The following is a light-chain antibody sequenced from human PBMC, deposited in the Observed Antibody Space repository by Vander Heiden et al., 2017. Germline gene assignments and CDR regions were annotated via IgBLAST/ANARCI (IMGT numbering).Light chain of an antibody. Sequence: DIQMTQSPSSLSASVGDRVTITCRASQSISSYLNWYQQKPGKDPKLLIYAASSLQSGVPSRFSGSGSGTDFTLTISSLQPEDFATYYCQQRDSLMYTFGQGTKLEIK. CDR1: QSISSY. CDR2: AAS. V-gene: IGKV1-39*01. J-gene: IGKJ2*01. CDR3: QQRDSLMYT.